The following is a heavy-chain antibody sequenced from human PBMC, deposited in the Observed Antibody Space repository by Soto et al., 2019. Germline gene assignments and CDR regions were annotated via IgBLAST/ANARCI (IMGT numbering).Heavy chain of an antibody. V-gene: IGHV1-3*01. CDR3: ARGGIAAGDPTGIVYYYYGMDV. CDR2: INAGNGNT. J-gene: IGHJ6*02. D-gene: IGHD6-13*01. CDR1: DYTFTTYA. Sequence: QVQLVQSGAEVKKPGASVKVSCKASDYTFTTYAMHWVRQAPGQRLEWMGWINAGNGNTKYSQKFQGRVTITRDTSASTAYMELSSLRSDDTAVYYCARGGIAAGDPTGIVYYYYGMDVWGQGTTVTVSS.